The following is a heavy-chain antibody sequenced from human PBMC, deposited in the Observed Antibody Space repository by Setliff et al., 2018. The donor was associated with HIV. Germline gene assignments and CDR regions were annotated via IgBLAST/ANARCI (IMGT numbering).Heavy chain of an antibody. CDR1: GFTFSFHA. Sequence: PGGSLRLSCAASGFTFSFHAMTWVRQAPGKGLEWVLGISGSGDSTYYAESVKGRFTISRDNSKNTLYLQMNSLRAEDTALYFCAKDKNKALSSGSPFRHWGQGTLVTVSS. D-gene: IGHD3-22*01. CDR2: ISGSGDST. J-gene: IGHJ1*01. V-gene: IGHV3-23*01. CDR3: AKDKNKALSSGSPFRH.